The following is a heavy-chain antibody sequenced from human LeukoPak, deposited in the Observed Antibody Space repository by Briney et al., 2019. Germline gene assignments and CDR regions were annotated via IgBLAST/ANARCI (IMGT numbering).Heavy chain of an antibody. J-gene: IGHJ4*02. CDR2: INNSGST. D-gene: IGHD3-10*01. Sequence: NPSETLSLTCTVSGGSISSSSYYWGWIRQPPGKGLEWIGEINNSGSTNYNPSLKSRVTISVDTSKNQFSLKLSSVTAADTAVYYCARGRPLYYYGSGSYYRGFGYWGQGTLVTVSS. V-gene: IGHV4-39*07. CDR3: ARGRPLYYYGSGSYYRGFGY. CDR1: GGSISSSSYY.